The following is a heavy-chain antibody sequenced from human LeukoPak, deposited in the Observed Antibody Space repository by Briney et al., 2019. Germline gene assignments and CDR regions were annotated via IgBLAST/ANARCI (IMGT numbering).Heavy chain of an antibody. D-gene: IGHD4-17*01. CDR3: ASLGEDYHGDPDY. CDR1: GFTFSNAW. V-gene: IGHV3-21*01. J-gene: IGHJ4*02. Sequence: GGSLRLSCAASGFTFSNAWMNWVRQAPGKGLEWVSSISSSSSYIYYADSVKGRFTISRDNAKNSLYLQMNSLRAEDTAVYYCASLGEDYHGDPDYWGQGTLVTVSS. CDR2: ISSSSSYI.